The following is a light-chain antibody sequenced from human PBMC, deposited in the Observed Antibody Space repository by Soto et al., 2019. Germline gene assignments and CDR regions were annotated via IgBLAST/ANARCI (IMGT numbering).Light chain of an antibody. V-gene: IGKV3D-15*01. CDR3: QQYHDWPLT. CDR1: QSVSSY. J-gene: IGKJ4*01. CDR2: GAS. Sequence: EIVLTQSPATVSLSTGERATLSCRASQSVSSYLAWYQQKPGQAPRFLIYGASRRATGIPARFSGSGSSTEFTLTISSLQSEDFAVYYCQQYHDWPLTFGGGTNVDIK.